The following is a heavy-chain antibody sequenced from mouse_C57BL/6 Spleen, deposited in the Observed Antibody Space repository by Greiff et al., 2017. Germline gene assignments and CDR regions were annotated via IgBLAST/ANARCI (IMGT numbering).Heavy chain of an antibody. D-gene: IGHD2-4*01. J-gene: IGHJ4*01. V-gene: IGHV1-15*01. CDR1: GYTFTDYE. Sequence: VQLQQSGAELVRPGASVTLSCKASGYTFTDYEMHWVKQTPVHGLEWIGAIDPETGGTAYNQKFKGKAILTADKSSSTAYMVLRSLTSEDSAVYYCTRRDYGYYAMDDWGQGTSVTVSS. CDR2: IDPETGGT. CDR3: TRRDYGYYAMDD.